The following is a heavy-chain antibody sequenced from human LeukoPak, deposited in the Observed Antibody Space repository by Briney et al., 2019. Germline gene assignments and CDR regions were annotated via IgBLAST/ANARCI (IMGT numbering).Heavy chain of an antibody. CDR3: AKDVSVSWFGGSLFDI. V-gene: IGHV3-48*01. Sequence: GGSLRLSCAASGFTFRSYRMNWVRQAPGKGLEWVSYISSSSSTIYYADSVKGRFTISRDNAKNSLYLQMNSLRSEDTAFYYCAKDVSVSWFGGSLFDIWGQGTMVTVSS. CDR2: ISSSSSTI. CDR1: GFTFRSYR. J-gene: IGHJ3*02. D-gene: IGHD3-10*01.